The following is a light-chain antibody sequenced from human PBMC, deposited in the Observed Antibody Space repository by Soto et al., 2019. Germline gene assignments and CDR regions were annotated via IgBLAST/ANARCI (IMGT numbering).Light chain of an antibody. Sequence: EIVLTQSAGTLSLSPGERATLSCRASQSVSSSYLAWYQQKPGQAPRLLIYGASSRATGIPDRFSGSGSGTDFTLTISRLEPEDFAVYYCQQYGSSPDTFGQGTKVDI. V-gene: IGKV3-20*01. CDR1: QSVSSSY. CDR3: QQYGSSPDT. CDR2: GAS. J-gene: IGKJ1*01.